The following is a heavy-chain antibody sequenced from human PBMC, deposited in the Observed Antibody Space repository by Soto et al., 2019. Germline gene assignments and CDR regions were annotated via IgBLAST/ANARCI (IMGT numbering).Heavy chain of an antibody. J-gene: IGHJ4*02. CDR3: ASVPIWCGSSSCYTEGFDS. D-gene: IGHD2-2*01. Sequence: EVQLLDSGGGWVQPGGSLRLSCVASGFVFSDYAMSWVRQAPGKGLEWVSAISAGGSDTYYTDSVKGRFTVSRVNSKYTLYLQMNTLRAEDTAIYYCASVPIWCGSSSCYTEGFDSWGQGTLVTVSS. CDR2: ISAGGSDT. CDR1: GFVFSDYA. V-gene: IGHV3-23*01.